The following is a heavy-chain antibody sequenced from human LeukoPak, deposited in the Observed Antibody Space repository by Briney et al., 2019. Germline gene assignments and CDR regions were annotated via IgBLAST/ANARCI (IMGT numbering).Heavy chain of an antibody. D-gene: IGHD2-2*02. CDR1: GGSISSSSYY. V-gene: IGHV4-39*01. Sequence: SETLSLTCTVSGGSISSSSYYWGWIRQPPGKGLEWIGSIYYSGSTYYNPSLKSRVTISVDTSKNQFSLKLSSVTAADTAVYYCAIQGYCSSTSCYTGEYYFDYWGQGTLVTVSS. CDR3: AIQGYCSSTSCYTGEYYFDY. J-gene: IGHJ4*02. CDR2: IYYSGST.